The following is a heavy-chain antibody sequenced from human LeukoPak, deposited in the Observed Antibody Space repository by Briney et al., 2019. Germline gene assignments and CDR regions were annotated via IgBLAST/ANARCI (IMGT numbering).Heavy chain of an antibody. CDR2: IRYDGSNK. CDR3: ARESFDP. J-gene: IGHJ5*02. Sequence: PGGSLRLSCAASGFTFSSYGMHWVRQAPGKGLEWVTFIRYDGSNKYYADSVKGRFTISRDNSKNTVYLQMNSLRPEDTAVYYCARESFDPWGQGTLVTVSS. CDR1: GFTFSSYG. V-gene: IGHV3-30*02.